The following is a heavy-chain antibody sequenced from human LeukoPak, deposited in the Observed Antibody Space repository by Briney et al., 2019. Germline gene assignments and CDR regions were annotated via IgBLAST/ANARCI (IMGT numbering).Heavy chain of an antibody. V-gene: IGHV3-21*01. CDR1: GFTFSSYS. D-gene: IGHD2-15*01. CDR3: AREDCSGGSCYYFDY. Sequence: GGSLRLSCAASGFTFSSYSMNWVRQAPGKGLEWVSSISSSSSYIYYADSVKGRFTISRDNAKNSLYLQMNSLRAEDTAVYYCAREDCSGGSCYYFDYWGQGTLVTVSS. CDR2: ISSSSSYI. J-gene: IGHJ4*02.